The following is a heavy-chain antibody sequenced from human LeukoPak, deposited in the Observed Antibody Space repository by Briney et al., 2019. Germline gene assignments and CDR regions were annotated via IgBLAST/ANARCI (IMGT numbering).Heavy chain of an antibody. CDR3: ARAAAGIDVYGYYFDY. D-gene: IGHD6-13*01. Sequence: PSETLSLTCTVSGGSISSYYWGWIRQPPGKGLEWIGSIYYSGSTYYNPSLKSRVTISVDTSKNQFSLKLSSVTAADTAVYYCARAAAGIDVYGYYFDYWGQGTLVTVSS. V-gene: IGHV4-39*07. J-gene: IGHJ4*02. CDR2: IYYSGST. CDR1: GGSISSYY.